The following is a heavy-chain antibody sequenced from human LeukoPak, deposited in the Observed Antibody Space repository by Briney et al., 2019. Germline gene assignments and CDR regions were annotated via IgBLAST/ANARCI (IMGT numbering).Heavy chain of an antibody. V-gene: IGHV4-30-4*08. Sequence: LRLSCAASGFTFSDYYMSWIRQPPGKGLEWIGYIYYSGSTYYNPSLKSRVTISVDTSKNQFSLKLSSVTAADTAVYYCARVFDGTYYYYYYGMDVWGQGTTVTVSS. D-gene: IGHD5-24*01. J-gene: IGHJ6*02. CDR2: IYYSGST. CDR3: ARVFDGTYYYYYYGMDV. CDR1: GFTFSDYY.